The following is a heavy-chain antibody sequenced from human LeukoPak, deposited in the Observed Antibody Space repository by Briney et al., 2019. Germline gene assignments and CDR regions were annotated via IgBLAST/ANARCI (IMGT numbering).Heavy chain of an antibody. CDR3: AREQSDAFDI. CDR2: MNPNSGNT. V-gene: IGHV1-8*01. Sequence: ASVTVSCKASGYTFTSYDINWVRQATGQGLEWMGWMNPNSGNTGYAQKFQGRVTMTRNAAINTAYMELSSLRSEDTAVYYCAREQSDAFDIWGQGAIVTVSS. J-gene: IGHJ3*02. D-gene: IGHD1/OR15-1a*01. CDR1: GYTFTSYD.